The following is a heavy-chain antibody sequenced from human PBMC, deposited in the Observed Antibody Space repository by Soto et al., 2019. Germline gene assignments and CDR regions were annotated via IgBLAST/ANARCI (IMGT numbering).Heavy chain of an antibody. Sequence: ASVKVSCKASGYTFTSYAMHWVRQAPGQRLEWMGWTNAGNGNTKYSQKFQGRVTITRDTSASTAYMELSSLRSEDTAVYYCARGGWYRDYYYYGMDVWGQGTTVTVSS. CDR3: ARGGWYRDYYYYGMDV. CDR1: GYTFTSYA. J-gene: IGHJ6*02. V-gene: IGHV1-3*01. D-gene: IGHD6-19*01. CDR2: TNAGNGNT.